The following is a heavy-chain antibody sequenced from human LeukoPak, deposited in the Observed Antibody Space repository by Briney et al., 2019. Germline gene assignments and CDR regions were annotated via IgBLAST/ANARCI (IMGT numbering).Heavy chain of an antibody. V-gene: IGHV4-34*01. D-gene: IGHD1-7*01. CDR3: AREPFRGNYVWFDP. J-gene: IGHJ5*02. Sequence: SETLSLTCAVYGGSFSGYYWSWIRQPPGKGLEWIGEINHSGSTNYNPSLKSRVTISVDTSKNQFSLKLSSVTAADTAVYYCAREPFRGNYVWFDPWGQGTLVTVSS. CDR1: GGSFSGYY. CDR2: INHSGST.